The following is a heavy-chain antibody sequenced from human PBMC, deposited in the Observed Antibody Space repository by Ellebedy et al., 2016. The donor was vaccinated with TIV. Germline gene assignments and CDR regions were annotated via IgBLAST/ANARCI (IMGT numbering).Heavy chain of an antibody. V-gene: IGHV1-46*01. CDR2: INPNDDTT. Sequence: ASVKVSCKASGYTFSSYLMHWVRQAPGQGLEYMGKINPNDDTTSYAQKLQGRVTMTRDTSTSIVYMELRSLRSEDAAVYYCAREPLVGATRPFDYWGQGTLVTVSS. J-gene: IGHJ4*02. CDR1: GYTFSSYL. CDR3: AREPLVGATRPFDY. D-gene: IGHD1-26*01.